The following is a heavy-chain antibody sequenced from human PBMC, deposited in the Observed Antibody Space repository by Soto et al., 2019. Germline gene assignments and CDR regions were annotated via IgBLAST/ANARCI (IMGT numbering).Heavy chain of an antibody. J-gene: IGHJ6*02. CDR2: IKSKTDGGTT. V-gene: IGHV3-15*07. CDR3: TTDPPPYPYDILTGHYYYGMDV. CDR1: GFTFSNAW. Sequence: GGSLRLSCAASGFTFSNAWMNWVRQAPGKGLEWVGRIKSKTDGGTTDYAAPVKGRFTISRDDSKNTLYLQMNSLKTEDTAVYYCTTDPPPYPYDILTGHYYYGMDVWGQGTTVTVSS. D-gene: IGHD3-9*01.